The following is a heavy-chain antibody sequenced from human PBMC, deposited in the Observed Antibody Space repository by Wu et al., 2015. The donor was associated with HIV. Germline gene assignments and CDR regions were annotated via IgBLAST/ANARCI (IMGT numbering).Heavy chain of an antibody. CDR3: AIHTQGHKDYGSGSYFDY. J-gene: IGHJ4*02. CDR1: GGTFSSYA. V-gene: IGHV1-69*05. D-gene: IGHD3-10*01. Sequence: QVQLVQSGAEVKKPGSSVKVSCKASGGTFSSYAISWVRQAPGQGLEWMGGIIPIFGTANYAQKFQGRVTITTDESTSTAYMELSSLRSEDTAVYYCAIHTQGHKDYGSGSYFDYWGQGTLVTVSS. CDR2: IIPIFGTA.